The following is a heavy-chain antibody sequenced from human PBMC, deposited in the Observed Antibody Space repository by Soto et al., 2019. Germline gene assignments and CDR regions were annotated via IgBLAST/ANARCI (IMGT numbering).Heavy chain of an antibody. D-gene: IGHD2-21*02. CDR3: ARAGSWCGADCYYAFDI. Sequence: QVQLVQSGAEVKKPGSSVKVSCKASGGTFSSYTISWVRQAPGQGLEWMGRIIPILGIANYAQKFQGRVTITAEKSTSTAYMELSSLRSEDTAVYYCARAGSWCGADCYYAFDIWGQGTMVTVSS. CDR1: GGTFSSYT. J-gene: IGHJ3*02. V-gene: IGHV1-69*02. CDR2: IIPILGIA.